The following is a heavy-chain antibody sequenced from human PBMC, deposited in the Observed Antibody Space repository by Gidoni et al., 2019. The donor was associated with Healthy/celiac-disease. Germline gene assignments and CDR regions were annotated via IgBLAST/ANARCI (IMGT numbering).Heavy chain of an antibody. CDR1: GFTFSSYS. CDR2: ISSRSSYI. CDR3: ASGAPGYCSGGSCYSGYYFDY. Sequence: EVQLVESGGGLVKPGGSLRLSCAASGFTFSSYSMNWVRQAPGKGLAWVSSISSRSSYIYYADSVMGRFTISRDNAKNSLYLQMTCLRAEDTAVYYCASGAPGYCSGGSCYSGYYFDYWGQGTLVTVSS. D-gene: IGHD2-15*01. J-gene: IGHJ4*02. V-gene: IGHV3-21*01.